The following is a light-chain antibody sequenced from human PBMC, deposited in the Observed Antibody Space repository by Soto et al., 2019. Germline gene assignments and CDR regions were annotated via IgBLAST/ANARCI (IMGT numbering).Light chain of an antibody. J-gene: IGKJ1*01. V-gene: IGKV1-5*01. CDR3: QQYNNYSPGT. CDR1: QSISSW. Sequence: DIQMTQCPSTLSASVGDRVTITCRASQSISSWLAWYQQKPGKAPKLLIYDASSLESGVPSRFSGSGSGTEFTLTISSLQPDDFATYYCQQYNNYSPGTFGQGTKVDIK. CDR2: DAS.